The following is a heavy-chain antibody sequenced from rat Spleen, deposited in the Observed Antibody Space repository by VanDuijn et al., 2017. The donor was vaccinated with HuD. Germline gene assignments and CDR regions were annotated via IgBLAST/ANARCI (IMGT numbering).Heavy chain of an antibody. D-gene: IGHD4-4*01. J-gene: IGHJ2*01. Sequence: EVQLVESGGGLVQPGRSMKLSCAASGFTFSNSYMAWVRQAPTKGLEWVATISASGGSTYFRDSVKGRFTISRDVTKTTLYLQMNSLRSEDTATYYCTRGRVYFGYTGFEYWGQGVMVTVSS. V-gene: IGHV5-25*01. CDR2: ISASGGST. CDR3: TRGRVYFGYTGFEY. CDR1: GFTFSNSY.